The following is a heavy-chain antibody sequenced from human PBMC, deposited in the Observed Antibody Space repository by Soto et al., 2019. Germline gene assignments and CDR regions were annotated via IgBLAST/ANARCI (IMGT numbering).Heavy chain of an antibody. D-gene: IGHD2-15*01. J-gene: IGHJ5*02. V-gene: IGHV1-3*01. CDR1: GYTFTSYA. CDR2: INAGNGNT. CDR3: ARDYCSGGSCYSYWFDP. Sequence: ASVKVSCKASGYTFTSYAMHWVRQAPGQRLEWMGWINAGNGNTKYPQKFQGRVTITRDTSASTAYMELSSLRSEDTAVYYCARDYCSGGSCYSYWFDPWGQGTLVTVSS.